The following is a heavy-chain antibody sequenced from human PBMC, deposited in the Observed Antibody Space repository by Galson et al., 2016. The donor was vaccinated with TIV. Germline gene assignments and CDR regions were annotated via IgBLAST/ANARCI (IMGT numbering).Heavy chain of an antibody. CDR1: GYTLSAFS. Sequence: SVKVSCKAAGYTLSAFSMHWVRQAPGKGLEWMGGYDRENGESIYAQNFQGRVTMTEDSSTGTPYMDLQSLPYEDTAVYFCATSVKADGAIDSWGQGTLVTVSS. CDR2: YDRENGES. CDR3: ATSVKADGAIDS. V-gene: IGHV1-24*01. D-gene: IGHD5-24*01. J-gene: IGHJ4*02.